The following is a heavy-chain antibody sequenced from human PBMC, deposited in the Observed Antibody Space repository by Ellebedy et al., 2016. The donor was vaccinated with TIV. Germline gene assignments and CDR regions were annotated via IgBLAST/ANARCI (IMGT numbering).Heavy chain of an antibody. CDR1: RFTFSNYW. J-gene: IGHJ2*01. D-gene: IGHD6-19*01. CDR3: ARAGSGGWEAYFDL. V-gene: IGHV3-74*01. Sequence: GESLKISCAASRFTFSNYWMHWVRQAPGKGPVWVSRINFDGSSTSYADSVKCRFTISRDNAKNTLYLHMNSLRPEDTAVYYCARAGSGGWEAYFDLWGRGTLVTVSS. CDR2: INFDGSST.